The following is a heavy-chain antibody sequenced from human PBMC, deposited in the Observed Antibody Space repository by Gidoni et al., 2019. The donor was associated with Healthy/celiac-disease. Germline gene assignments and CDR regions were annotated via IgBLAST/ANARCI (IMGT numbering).Heavy chain of an antibody. CDR1: GFTFSSYS. D-gene: IGHD3-3*01. CDR2: ISSSSSYI. Sequence: EVQLVESGGGLVKPGGSLRLSCAASGFTFSSYSMNWVRQAPGKGLEWVSSISSSSSYIYYADSVKGRFTISRDNAKNSLYLQMNSLRAEDTAVYYCARDRVLYYDFWSGSGEENPWGQGTLVTVSS. J-gene: IGHJ5*02. V-gene: IGHV3-21*01. CDR3: ARDRVLYYDFWSGSGEENP.